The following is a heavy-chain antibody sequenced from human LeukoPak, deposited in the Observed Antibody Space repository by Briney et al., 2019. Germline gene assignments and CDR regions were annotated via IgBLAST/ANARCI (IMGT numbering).Heavy chain of an antibody. J-gene: IGHJ4*02. CDR1: GFTFSSHA. V-gene: IGHV3-23*01. D-gene: IGHD3-10*01. Sequence: PGGSLKLSCAASGFTFSSHAMSWVRQAPGKGLEWVSAVSGSGSSTYYADSVKGRFTISRDNSKNTLNLQMNSLRADDTAVYYCAKEVHGSGTLYLDYWGQGALVTVPS. CDR2: VSGSGSST. CDR3: AKEVHGSGTLYLDY.